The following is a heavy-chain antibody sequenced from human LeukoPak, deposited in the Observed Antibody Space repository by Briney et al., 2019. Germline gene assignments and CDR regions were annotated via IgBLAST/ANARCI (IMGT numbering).Heavy chain of an antibody. CDR1: GYTFTYRY. CDR2: ITPFNGNT. Sequence: GASVKVSCKASGYTFTYRYLHWVRQAPGQALEWMGWITPFNGNTNYAQKFQDRVTITRDRSMSTAYMELSSLRSKDTAMYYCASVGDGYKADAFDIWGQGTMVTVSS. J-gene: IGHJ3*02. V-gene: IGHV1-45*02. D-gene: IGHD5-24*01. CDR3: ASVGDGYKADAFDI.